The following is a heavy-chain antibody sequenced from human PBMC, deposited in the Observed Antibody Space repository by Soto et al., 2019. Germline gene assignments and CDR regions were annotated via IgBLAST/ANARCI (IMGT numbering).Heavy chain of an antibody. Sequence: SETLSLTCTVSGDSIISSDFYWGWVRQTPGKGLEWIGSIFYLGSSYYNPSLKSRVTMSVDTSKNQFSLRLRSVTAADTALYFCARHSLALRKNNWSDPWGQGIMVTVSS. D-gene: IGHD3-3*02. CDR1: GDSIISSDFY. J-gene: IGHJ5*02. CDR3: ARHSLALRKNNWSDP. CDR2: IFYLGSS. V-gene: IGHV4-39*01.